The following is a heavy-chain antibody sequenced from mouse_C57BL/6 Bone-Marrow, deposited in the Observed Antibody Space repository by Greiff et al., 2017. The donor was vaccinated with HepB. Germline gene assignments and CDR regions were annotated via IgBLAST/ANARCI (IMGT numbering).Heavy chain of an antibody. CDR1: GFTFSSYA. D-gene: IGHD2-4*01. CDR3: ARFYDYENFDV. J-gene: IGHJ1*03. V-gene: IGHV5-4*03. Sequence: EVMLVESGGGLVKPGGSLKLSCAASGFTFSSYAMSWVRQIPEKRLEWVATISDGGSYTYYPDNVKGRFTISRDNAKNNLYLQMSHLKSEDTAMYYCARFYDYENFDVWGTGTTVTVSS. CDR2: ISDGGSYT.